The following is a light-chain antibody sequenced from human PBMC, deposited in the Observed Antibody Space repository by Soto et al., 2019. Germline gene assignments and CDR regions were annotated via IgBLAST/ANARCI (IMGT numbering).Light chain of an antibody. CDR1: SSDVGGYNY. J-gene: IGLJ1*01. CDR2: EVS. Sequence: QSALTQPPSASGSPGQSVTISCTGTSSDVGGYNYVSWYHQHPGIAPKLMIYEVSKRPSGVPDRFSGSKSGNTASLTVSGLQAEDEADYYCSSYAGSNNWNFGTGTKLTVL. V-gene: IGLV2-8*01. CDR3: SSYAGSNNWN.